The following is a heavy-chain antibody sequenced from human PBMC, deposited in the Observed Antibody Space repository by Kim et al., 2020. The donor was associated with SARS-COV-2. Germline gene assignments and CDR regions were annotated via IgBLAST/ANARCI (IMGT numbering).Heavy chain of an antibody. Sequence: SQTLSLTCTVSGGSISSYYWSWIRQPPGKGLEWIGYIYYSGSTNYNPSLKSRVTISVDTSKNQISLKLSSVTAADTAVYYCASTPAAPKGYSSSWFDFDYWGQGTLVTVSS. V-gene: IGHV4-59*13. J-gene: IGHJ4*02. CDR2: IYYSGST. CDR1: GGSISSYY. CDR3: ASTPAAPKGYSSSWFDFDY. D-gene: IGHD6-13*01.